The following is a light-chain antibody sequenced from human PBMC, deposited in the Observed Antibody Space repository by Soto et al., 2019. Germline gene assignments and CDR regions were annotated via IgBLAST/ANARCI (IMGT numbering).Light chain of an antibody. V-gene: IGLV2-14*03. CDR3: SSYSRTTTHVV. Sequence: QSALTQPASVSGSPGQSITLSCSATRSDCSGYNYVSWYQQHPGEAPKLIIYDVNNRPSGVSNRFSGTTSGNTASLTISGLQAENEVDYYGSSYSRTTTHVVFGTGNNLT. J-gene: IGLJ1*01. CDR2: DVN. CDR1: RSDCSGYNY.